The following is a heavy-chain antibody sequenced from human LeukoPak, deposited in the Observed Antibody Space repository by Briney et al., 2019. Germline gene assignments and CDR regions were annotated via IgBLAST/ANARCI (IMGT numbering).Heavy chain of an antibody. J-gene: IGHJ4*02. Sequence: PGGSLRPSCSASGFTFSSYAMHWVRQAPGKGLEYVSAISSNGGSTYYADSVKGRFTISRDNSKNTLFLQMSSLRAEDTAVYYCVKSLGLAVAVTDFDYWGQGTLVTVSS. CDR1: GFTFSSYA. CDR2: ISSNGGST. D-gene: IGHD6-19*01. CDR3: VKSLGLAVAVTDFDY. V-gene: IGHV3-64D*09.